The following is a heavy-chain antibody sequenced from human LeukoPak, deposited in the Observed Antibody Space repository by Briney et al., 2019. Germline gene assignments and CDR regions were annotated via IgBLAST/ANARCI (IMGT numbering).Heavy chain of an antibody. CDR2: IFSGGST. Sequence: GGSLRLSCAASGFTFSSNYMSWVRQAPGKGLEWVSVIFSGGSTYYADSVKGRFTISRDNFKNTLYLQMNSLRAEDTAVYYCARGASGYYWTYWGQGTLVTVSS. J-gene: IGHJ4*02. D-gene: IGHD3-22*01. V-gene: IGHV3-66*01. CDR3: ARGASGYYWTY. CDR1: GFTFSSNY.